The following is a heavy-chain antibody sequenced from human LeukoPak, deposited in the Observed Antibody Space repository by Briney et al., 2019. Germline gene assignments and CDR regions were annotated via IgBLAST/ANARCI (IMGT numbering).Heavy chain of an antibody. V-gene: IGHV3-49*03. D-gene: IGHD1-1*01. Sequence: GGSLRLSCTASGFTFGDYAMRWIRQAPGKGLEWVGFIRSKAYGETADYAASVKGRFTISRDDSKAIAYLQMNSLEAEDTAVYHCTRDRGAYNLYDYWGQGTLVTVS. CDR3: TRDRGAYNLYDY. CDR1: GFTFGDYA. J-gene: IGHJ4*02. CDR2: IRSKAYGETA.